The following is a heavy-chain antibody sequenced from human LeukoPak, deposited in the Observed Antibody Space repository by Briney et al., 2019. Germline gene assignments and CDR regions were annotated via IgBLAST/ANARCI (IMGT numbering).Heavy chain of an antibody. V-gene: IGHV3-23*01. CDR1: GFTFSSYA. D-gene: IGHD1-26*01. Sequence: GGSLRLSCAASGFTFSSYAMSWVRQAPGKGLEWVSAINGIGGSTYYADSVKGRFIISRDNAKDSLYLQMNSLRAEDTAVYYCARDPSSGSYSDYWGQGTLVTVSS. CDR2: INGIGGST. CDR3: ARDPSSGSYSDY. J-gene: IGHJ4*02.